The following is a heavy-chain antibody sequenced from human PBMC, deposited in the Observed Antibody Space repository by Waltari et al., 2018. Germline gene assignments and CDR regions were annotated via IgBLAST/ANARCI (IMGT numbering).Heavy chain of an antibody. V-gene: IGHV3-7*01. CDR3: ASGSGWSSTY. J-gene: IGHJ4*02. D-gene: IGHD6-19*01. Sequence: EVQLVESGGGLVQPGGSLGLSCAASGFTFSSYWMSWVRQAPGKGLEWVANIKQDGSEKNYVDSVKGRFTISRDNAKSPLYLQMNSLRAEDTAVYYCASGSGWSSTYWGQGTLVTVSS. CDR1: GFTFSSYW. CDR2: IKQDGSEK.